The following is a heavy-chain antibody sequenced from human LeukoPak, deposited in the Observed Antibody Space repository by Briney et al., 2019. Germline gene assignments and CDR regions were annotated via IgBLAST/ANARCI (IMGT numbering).Heavy chain of an antibody. CDR1: GHTFTGYY. CDR3: ARVLRQWLHVFDY. D-gene: IGHD6-19*01. J-gene: IGHJ4*02. CDR2: ISPNSGGT. Sequence: ASVKVSCKASGHTFTGYYMHWVRQAPGQGLEWMGWISPNSGGTNYAQKFQGRVTMTRDTSISTAYMELSRLRSDDTAVYYCARVLRQWLHVFDYWGQGTLVTVSS. V-gene: IGHV1-2*02.